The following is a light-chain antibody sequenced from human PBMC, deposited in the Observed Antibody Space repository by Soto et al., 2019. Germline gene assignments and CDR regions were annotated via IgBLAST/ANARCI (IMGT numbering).Light chain of an antibody. CDR2: TTS. CDR3: QQYNNWPPS. CDR1: QSVSSN. Sequence: IVMTQSPATLSVSPGERATLSCRASQSVSSNLAWYQQTPGQAPRLLIHTTSTGATGIPARFSGSGSGTEFTLTISSLQSEDFAVYYCQQYNNWPPSFGQGTKVDIK. V-gene: IGKV3D-15*01. J-gene: IGKJ1*01.